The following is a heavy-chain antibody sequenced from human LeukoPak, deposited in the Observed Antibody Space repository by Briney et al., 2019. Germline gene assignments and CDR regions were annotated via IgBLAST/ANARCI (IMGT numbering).Heavy chain of an antibody. CDR1: GFTFGDYA. Sequence: GRSLRLSCTASGFTFGDYAMSWFRQAPGKGLEWVGFIRSKAYGGTTEYAASVKGRFTISRDDSKSIAYLQMSSLKTEDTAVYYCTTSYPDFDWLFGYRYWGQGTLVTVSS. D-gene: IGHD3-9*01. CDR3: TTSYPDFDWLFGYRY. J-gene: IGHJ4*02. V-gene: IGHV3-49*03. CDR2: IRSKAYGGTT.